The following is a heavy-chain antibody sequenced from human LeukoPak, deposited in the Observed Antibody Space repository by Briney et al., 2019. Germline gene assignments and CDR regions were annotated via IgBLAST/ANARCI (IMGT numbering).Heavy chain of an antibody. CDR1: GYTFTSYG. J-gene: IGHJ6*02. D-gene: IGHD3-3*01. Sequence: ASVKVSCKASGYTFTSYGISWVRQAPGQGLEWMGWISAYNGNANHAQKLQGRLTMTTDTSTSTAYMELRSLRSDDTAVYYCARGGGDFWSGYYPYYYYGMDVWGQGTTVTVSS. V-gene: IGHV1-18*01. CDR3: ARGGGDFWSGYYPYYYYGMDV. CDR2: ISAYNGNA.